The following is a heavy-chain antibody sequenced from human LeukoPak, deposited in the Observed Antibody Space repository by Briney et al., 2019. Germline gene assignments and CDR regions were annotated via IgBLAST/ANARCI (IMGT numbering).Heavy chain of an antibody. Sequence: GGSLRLSCAASGFTFSNAWMSWVRQAPGKGLEWVGRIKSKTDGGTTDYAAPVKGRFTISRDDSKNTLYLQMNSLKTEDTAVYYCTTDLLVVPAAAAGENWFDPWGQGTLVTVSS. J-gene: IGHJ5*02. D-gene: IGHD2-2*01. CDR1: GFTFSNAW. CDR3: TTDLLVVPAAAAGENWFDP. CDR2: IKSKTDGGTT. V-gene: IGHV3-15*01.